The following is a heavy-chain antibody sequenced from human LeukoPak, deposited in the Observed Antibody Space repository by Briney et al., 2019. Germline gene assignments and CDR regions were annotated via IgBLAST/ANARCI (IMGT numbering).Heavy chain of an antibody. D-gene: IGHD5-24*01. V-gene: IGHV3-23*01. Sequence: GGSLRLSCAASGFTFISYAMSWVRQAPGKGLEWVSAIIESGGSANYADSVKGRFTISRDNSKNTLYLQMNSLRPDDTAVYYCAKDGYNYRFDYWGQGTLVTVSS. CDR1: GFTFISYA. CDR3: AKDGYNYRFDY. CDR2: IIESGGSA. J-gene: IGHJ4*02.